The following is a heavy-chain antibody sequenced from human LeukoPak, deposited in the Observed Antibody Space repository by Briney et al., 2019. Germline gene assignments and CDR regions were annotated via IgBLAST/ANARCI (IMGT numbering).Heavy chain of an antibody. CDR2: IYPSDSDT. CDR1: GYSFIRYW. Sequence: GESLKISCKGSGYSFIRYWIGWVRQMPGKGLEWMGIIYPSDSDTKYSPSFQGQVTISADKSISTAYLQWSSLKASDTAMYYCARRMTLDAFDIWGQGTMVTVSS. J-gene: IGHJ3*02. V-gene: IGHV5-51*01. CDR3: ARRMTLDAFDI.